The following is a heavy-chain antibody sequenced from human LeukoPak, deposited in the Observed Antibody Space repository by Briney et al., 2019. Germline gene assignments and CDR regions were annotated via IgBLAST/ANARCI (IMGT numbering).Heavy chain of an antibody. CDR1: GGTFSSYA. V-gene: IGHV1-69*01. CDR3: ARDYRKLDYYGMDV. CDR2: IIPLFGTA. Sequence: SVKVSCKASGGTFSSYAINWVRQAPGQGLEWMGGIIPLFGTANYAQKFQGRVTITADESTSTAYMELSSLRSEDTAVYYCARDYRKLDYYGMDVWGQGTTVTVSS. D-gene: IGHD1-14*01. J-gene: IGHJ6*02.